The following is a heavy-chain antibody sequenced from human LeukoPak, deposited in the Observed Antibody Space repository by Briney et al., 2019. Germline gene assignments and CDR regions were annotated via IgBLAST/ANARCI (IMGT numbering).Heavy chain of an antibody. CDR2: ISSNSSTI. J-gene: IGHJ4*02. D-gene: IGHD6-19*01. Sequence: GGSLRLSCAASGFTFSSYSTNWVRQAPGKGLEWVSYISSNSSTIYYADSVKGRFTISRDNAKNSLYLQMNSLRDEDTAVYYCARDVKGSSGWSGHWGQGTLVTVSS. V-gene: IGHV3-48*02. CDR1: GFTFSSYS. CDR3: ARDVKGSSGWSGH.